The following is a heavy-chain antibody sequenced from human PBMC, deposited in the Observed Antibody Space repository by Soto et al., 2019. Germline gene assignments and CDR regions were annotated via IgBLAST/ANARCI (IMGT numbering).Heavy chain of an antibody. V-gene: IGHV1-58*01. J-gene: IGHJ6*02. CDR3: AADPGTSYYYYDMDV. Sequence: SVKVSCKASGFTFTSSAVQWVRQARGQRLEWIGWIVVGSGNTNYAQKFQERVTITRDMSTSTAYMELSSLRSEDTAVYYCAADPGTSYYYYDMDVWGQGTTVTVSS. CDR1: GFTFTSSA. D-gene: IGHD1-7*01. CDR2: IVVGSGNT.